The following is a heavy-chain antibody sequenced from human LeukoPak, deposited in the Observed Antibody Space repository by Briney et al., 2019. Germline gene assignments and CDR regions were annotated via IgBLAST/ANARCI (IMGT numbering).Heavy chain of an antibody. V-gene: IGHV3-33*06. J-gene: IGHJ4*02. Sequence: PGGSLRLSCAASGFTFSSYGMHWVRQAPGKGLEWVAVIWYDGSNKYYADSVKGRFTISRDNSKNTLYLQMNSLIAEEPAVYYCAKEGPIAAAGTPFDYWGQGTLVTVSS. CDR1: GFTFSSYG. CDR3: AKEGPIAAAGTPFDY. D-gene: IGHD6-13*01. CDR2: IWYDGSNK.